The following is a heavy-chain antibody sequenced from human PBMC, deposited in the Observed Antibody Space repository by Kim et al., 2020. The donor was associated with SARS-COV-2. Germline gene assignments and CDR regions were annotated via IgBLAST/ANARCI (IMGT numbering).Heavy chain of an antibody. J-gene: IGHJ6*01. CDR3: AREYCGGDCYNYYYYYGMDV. CDR2: IKQDGSEK. Sequence: GGSLRLSCAASGFTFSSYWMRWVRQAPGKGLEWVANIKQDGSEKYYVDSVKGRFTISRDNAKNSLYLQMNSLRAEDTAVYYCAREYCGGDCYNYYYYYGMDVWGQGAPVTVSS. D-gene: IGHD2-21*02. CDR1: GFTFSSYW. V-gene: IGHV3-7*01.